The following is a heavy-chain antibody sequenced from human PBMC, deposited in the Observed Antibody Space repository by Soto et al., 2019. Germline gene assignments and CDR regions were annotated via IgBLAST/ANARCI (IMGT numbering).Heavy chain of an antibody. J-gene: IGHJ4*02. D-gene: IGHD2-2*01. CDR2: IYHSGST. Sequence: QLQLQESGSGLVKPSQTLSLTCAVSGGSISSGGYSWSWIRQPPGKGLEWVGYIYHSGSTYYNPSLKSRFTSSIDRSNNQFSRKLSSVTAADTAVYYCTRSSSTVTTLDYWGQGTLVTVSS. CDR1: GGSISSGGYS. CDR3: TRSSSTVTTLDY. V-gene: IGHV4-30-2*01.